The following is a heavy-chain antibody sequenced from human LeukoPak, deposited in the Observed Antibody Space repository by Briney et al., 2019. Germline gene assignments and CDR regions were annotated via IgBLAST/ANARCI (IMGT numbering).Heavy chain of an antibody. CDR3: ARPDCTGGNCYSYATYFFVY. CDR2: IWYDESYK. V-gene: IGHV3-33*01. J-gene: IGHJ4*02. Sequence: PGRSLRLSCAASGFSFSSYGMHWVRQAPGKGLEWVAVIWYDESYKFYADSEKGRFTISRDNSKNTLYLQMNSLRAEDTAVYYCARPDCTGGNCYSYATYFFVYWGQGTLVTVSS. D-gene: IGHD2-15*01. CDR1: GFSFSSYG.